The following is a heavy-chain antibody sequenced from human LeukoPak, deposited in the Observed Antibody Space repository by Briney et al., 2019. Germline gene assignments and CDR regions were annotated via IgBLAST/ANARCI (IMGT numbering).Heavy chain of an antibody. J-gene: IGHJ4*02. CDR2: IYYSGGT. CDR3: VTGYRIEDYFDY. D-gene: IGHD6-13*01. CDR1: GGSISSYY. V-gene: IGHV4-59*01. Sequence: SETLSLTCTVSGGSISSYYWSWIRQPPGKGLEWIGYIYYSGGTNYNPSLKSRVTISVETSKNEFSLKLRSVTAADTAVYARVTGYRIEDYFDYWGQGTLVTVSS.